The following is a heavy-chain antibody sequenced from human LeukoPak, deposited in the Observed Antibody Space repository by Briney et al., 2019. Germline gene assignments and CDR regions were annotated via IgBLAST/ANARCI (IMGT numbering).Heavy chain of an antibody. V-gene: IGHV3-30*18. Sequence: SCKASGYTFTGYYMHWVRQAPGKGLEWVAVISDDGNNKYYADSVKGRFTISRDNSKNTLYLQTNSLRAEDTAVYYCAKLNPWNYYDRRGYGYYFDYWGQGTLVTVSS. CDR3: AKLNPWNYYDRRGYGYYFDY. CDR2: ISDDGNNK. CDR1: GYTFTGYY. D-gene: IGHD3-22*01. J-gene: IGHJ4*02.